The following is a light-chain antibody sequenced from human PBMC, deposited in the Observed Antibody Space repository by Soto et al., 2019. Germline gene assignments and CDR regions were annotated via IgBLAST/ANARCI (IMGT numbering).Light chain of an antibody. Sequence: DIQMTQSPSTLSASVGDRVTITCRASQTINRWLAWYQQKPGKAPKLLVYDASTLQSGVATRFSGSGSGTEFTLTISSLQSEDFAVYYCQQYQNWPKTFGQGTKVDIK. V-gene: IGKV1-5*01. CDR2: DAS. J-gene: IGKJ1*01. CDR3: QQYQNWPKT. CDR1: QTINRW.